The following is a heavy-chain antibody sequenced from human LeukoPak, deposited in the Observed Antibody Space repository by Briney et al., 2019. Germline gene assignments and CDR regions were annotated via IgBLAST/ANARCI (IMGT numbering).Heavy chain of an antibody. Sequence: ASVKVSCKASGYTFTSYDINWVRQATGQRLEWMGWMNANSGNTGYAQKFQGRVTITRNTSLSTAYMELSSLRSEDTAMYYCARGEVLLWFGELLYGRSDPWGQGTLVTVSS. CDR2: MNANSGNT. J-gene: IGHJ5*02. CDR1: GYTFTSYD. D-gene: IGHD3-10*01. CDR3: ARGEVLLWFGELLYGRSDP. V-gene: IGHV1-8*03.